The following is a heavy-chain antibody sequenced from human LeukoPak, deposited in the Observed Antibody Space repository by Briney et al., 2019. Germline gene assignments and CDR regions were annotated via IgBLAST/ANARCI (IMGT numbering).Heavy chain of an antibody. J-gene: IGHJ4*02. CDR2: ISSNGGTT. Sequence: GGSLRLSCSASGFTFSSYAMHWVRQAPGKGLEYVSAISSNGGTTYYADSVKGRFTISRDNSKNTLYLQMSSLRAEDTALYYCVKPEYSSGWYAVYWGQGTLVTVCS. V-gene: IGHV3-64D*09. CDR1: GFTFSSYA. CDR3: VKPEYSSGWYAVY. D-gene: IGHD6-19*01.